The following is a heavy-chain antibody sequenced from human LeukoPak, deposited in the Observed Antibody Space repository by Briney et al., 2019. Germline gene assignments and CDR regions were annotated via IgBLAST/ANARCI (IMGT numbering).Heavy chain of an antibody. CDR3: ARVDRNYYYYYMDV. V-gene: IGHV4-38-2*01. J-gene: IGHJ6*03. CDR2: IYHSGST. CDR1: GYSISSGYY. Sequence: SETLSLTCAVSGYSISSGYYWDWIRQPPGKGLEWIGSIYHSGSTYYNPSLKSRVTISVDTSKNQFSLKLSSVTAADTAVYYCARVDRNYYYYYMDVWGKGTTVTVSS.